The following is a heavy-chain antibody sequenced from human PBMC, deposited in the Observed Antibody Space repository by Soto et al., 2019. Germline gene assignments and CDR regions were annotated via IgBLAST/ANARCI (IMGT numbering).Heavy chain of an antibody. CDR1: GGSFSGYY. Sequence: SETLSLTCAVYGGSFSGYYWSWIRQPPGKGLEWIGEINHSGSTTYNPSLKSRVTISVDTSKNQFSLKLSSVTAADTDVYYCARGILTVDYWGQGTLVTVSS. CDR2: INHSGST. V-gene: IGHV4-34*01. D-gene: IGHD7-27*01. CDR3: ARGILTVDY. J-gene: IGHJ4*02.